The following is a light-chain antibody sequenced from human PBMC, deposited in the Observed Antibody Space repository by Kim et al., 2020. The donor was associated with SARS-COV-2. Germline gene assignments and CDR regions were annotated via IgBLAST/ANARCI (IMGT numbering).Light chain of an antibody. Sequence: GARVIITCRASQAFSDYLAWYQQRPGKVPELLIYAVSTLQSGVPSRFSGSGSGTEFTLTISSVQPEDVATYYCQEYNSAPYTFGPGTTLEI. CDR2: AVS. CDR1: QAFSDY. V-gene: IGKV1-27*01. J-gene: IGKJ2*01. CDR3: QEYNSAPYT.